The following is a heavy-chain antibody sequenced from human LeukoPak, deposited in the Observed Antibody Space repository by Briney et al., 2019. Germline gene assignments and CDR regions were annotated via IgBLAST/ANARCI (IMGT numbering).Heavy chain of an antibody. CDR2: ISYDGSNK. V-gene: IGHV3-30*04. CDR1: GFTFSSYA. CDR3: ARDFDYGNYYYYGMDI. J-gene: IGHJ6*02. Sequence: GRSLRLSCAASGFTFSSYAMHWVRQAPGKGLEWVAVISYDGSNKYYADSVKGRFTISRDNSKNTLYLQMNSLRAEDTAVYYCARDFDYGNYYYYGMDIWGQGTTVTVSS. D-gene: IGHD4-17*01.